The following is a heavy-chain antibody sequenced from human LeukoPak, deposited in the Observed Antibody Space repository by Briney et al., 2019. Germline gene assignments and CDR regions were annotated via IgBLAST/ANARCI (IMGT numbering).Heavy chain of an antibody. CDR2: ISSSGSTI. J-gene: IGHJ4*02. Sequence: PGGSLRLSCAASGFTFSSYEMNWVRQAPGKGLEWVSYISSSGSTIYYTDSVKGRFTISRDNAKNSLYLKMNSLRAEDTAVYYCARVEEYYSSGWYGYFDYWGQGTLVTVSS. CDR3: ARVEEYYSSGWYGYFDY. CDR1: GFTFSSYE. D-gene: IGHD6-19*01. V-gene: IGHV3-48*03.